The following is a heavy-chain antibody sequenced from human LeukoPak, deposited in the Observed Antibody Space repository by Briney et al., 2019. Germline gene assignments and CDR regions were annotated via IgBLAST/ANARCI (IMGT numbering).Heavy chain of an antibody. J-gene: IGHJ4*02. V-gene: IGHV1-69*04. CDR3: ARGSRPVTYYFDY. D-gene: IGHD4-17*01. Sequence: EASVKVSCKASGGTFSSYAISWVRQAPGQGLKWMGRIIPILGIANYAQKFQGRVTITADKSTSTAYMELSSLRSEDTAVYYCARGSRPVTYYFDYWGQGTLVTVSS. CDR2: IIPILGIA. CDR1: GGTFSSYA.